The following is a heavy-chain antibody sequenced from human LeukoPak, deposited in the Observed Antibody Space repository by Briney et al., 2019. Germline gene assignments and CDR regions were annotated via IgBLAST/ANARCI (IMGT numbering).Heavy chain of an antibody. V-gene: IGHV4-34*01. CDR1: GGSFSGYY. CDR2: INHSGST. Sequence: PSETLSLTCAVYGGSFSGYYWSWIRQPPGKGLEWIGEINHSGSTNYNPSLKSRVTISVDTSKNQVSLKLRSVTAPDQAVYYCARSRVVSGYAEIHYYDSSCYSALGFDYWGQGTLVTVSS. J-gene: IGHJ4*02. CDR3: ARSRVVSGYAEIHYYDSSCYSALGFDY. D-gene: IGHD3-22*01.